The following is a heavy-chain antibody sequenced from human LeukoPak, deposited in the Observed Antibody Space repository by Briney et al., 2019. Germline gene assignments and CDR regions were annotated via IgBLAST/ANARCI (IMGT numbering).Heavy chain of an antibody. J-gene: IGHJ4*02. CDR2: INHSGST. V-gene: IGHV4-34*01. Sequence: SETLSLTCAVYGGSFSGYYWSWIRQPPGKGLEWIGEINHSGSTNYNPSLKSRVTISVGTSKNQFSLKLSSVTAADTAVYYCAKRIRSDWYFDFWGQGTLVTVSS. CDR3: AKRIRSDWYFDF. D-gene: IGHD6-19*01. CDR1: GGSFSGYY.